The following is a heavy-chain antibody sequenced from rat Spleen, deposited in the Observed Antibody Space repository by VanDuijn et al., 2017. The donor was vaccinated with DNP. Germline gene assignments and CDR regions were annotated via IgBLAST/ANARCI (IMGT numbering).Heavy chain of an antibody. CDR2: ISGSGGTT. V-gene: IGHV5-25*01. J-gene: IGHJ1*01. Sequence: EVQLVESGGGLVQPGRSLKLSCAASRFTFSDYNMAWIRQVPGKGLEWVASISGSGGTTYYPDSVKGRFTISRDNAKTTLYLQMDSLRSEDTATYYCAKGNWYFDFWGPGTMVTVSS. CDR1: RFTFSDYN. D-gene: IGHD1-11*01. CDR3: AKGNWYFDF.